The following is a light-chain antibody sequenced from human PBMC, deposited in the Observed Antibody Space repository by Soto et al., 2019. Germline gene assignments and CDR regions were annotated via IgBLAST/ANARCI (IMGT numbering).Light chain of an antibody. J-gene: IGKJ1*01. CDR3: QQYSTSWT. V-gene: IGKV1-5*01. Sequence: DIQMTQSPSTLSASVGDRVTITCRASQGISSWLARYQQKPGKAPKLLIYDVSSLESEVPSGFSDRGSGTEFAPSITSGLTDVSASYYCQQYSTSWTFGQGTKVEIK. CDR1: QGISSW. CDR2: DVS.